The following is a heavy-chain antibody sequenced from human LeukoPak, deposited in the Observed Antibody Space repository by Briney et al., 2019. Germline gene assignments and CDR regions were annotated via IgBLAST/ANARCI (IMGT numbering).Heavy chain of an antibody. D-gene: IGHD6-13*01. CDR2: TYYRSKWYN. J-gene: IGHJ5*02. V-gene: IGHV6-1*01. CDR1: GDSVSSDNAA. Sequence: SQTLSLTCAISGDSVSSDNAAWNWIRQSPSRGLEWLGRTYYRSKWYNDYARSVKSRITINADTSKNRFSLQLHSVTPEDTAVYYCARVRGVATTKRTFFDTWGQGTRVTVSS. CDR3: ARVRGVATTKRTFFDT.